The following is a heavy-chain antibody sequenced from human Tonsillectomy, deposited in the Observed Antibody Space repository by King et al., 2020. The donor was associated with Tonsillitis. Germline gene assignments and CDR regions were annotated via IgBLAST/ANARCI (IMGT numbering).Heavy chain of an antibody. D-gene: IGHD6-13*01. V-gene: IGHV4-34*01. J-gene: IGHJ4*02. CDR1: GGSFSGYY. CDR2: INHSGST. CDR3: SRVTSSSWYRGGFDY. Sequence: VQLQQWGAGLLKPSETLSLTCAVYGGSFSGYYWSWIRQPPGKGLEWIGEINHSGSTNYNPSLKSRVTITVDTSKNQFSLKLSSVTAADTAVDYCSRVTSSSWYRGGFDYWGQGTLVTVSS.